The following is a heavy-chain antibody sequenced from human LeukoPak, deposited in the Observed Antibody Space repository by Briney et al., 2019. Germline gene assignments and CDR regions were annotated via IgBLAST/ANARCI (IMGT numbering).Heavy chain of an antibody. V-gene: IGHV4-34*01. CDR3: ARSGVVRGIIRSPDF. J-gene: IGHJ4*02. CDR1: GGTVSGYY. CDR2: INLGGNT. D-gene: IGHD3-10*01. Sequence: SETLSLTCAVYGGTVSGYYWTWIRQPPGKGLEWIGEINLGGNTYTHPSLNSRVTMSLNTSGNHFSLKLTSVTAADTAIYYCARSGVVRGIIRSPDFWGLGTLVTVSS.